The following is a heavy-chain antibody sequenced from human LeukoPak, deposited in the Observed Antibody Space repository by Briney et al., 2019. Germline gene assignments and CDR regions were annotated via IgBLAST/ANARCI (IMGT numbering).Heavy chain of an antibody. Sequence: ASVKVSCKASGYTFTSYYMHWVRQAPGQGLEWMGIINPSGGSTSYAQRFQGRVTMTRDMSTSTVYMELSSLRSEDTAVYYCARDSSSIDPHDYYDSSGYVLPYYWGQGTLVTVSS. CDR3: ARDSSSIDPHDYYDSSGYVLPYY. V-gene: IGHV1-46*01. CDR1: GYTFTSYY. D-gene: IGHD3-22*01. J-gene: IGHJ4*02. CDR2: INPSGGST.